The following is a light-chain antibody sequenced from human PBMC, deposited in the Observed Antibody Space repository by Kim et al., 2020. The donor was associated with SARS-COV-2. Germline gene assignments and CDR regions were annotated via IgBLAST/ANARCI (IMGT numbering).Light chain of an antibody. J-gene: IGLJ2*01. V-gene: IGLV1-40*01. CDR2: AYT. CDR3: QSYDNGLDAWV. Sequence: RVTISWTGRSHNIGASHDVPWYQQLPGAVPRLLIYAYTNRPSGVPDRFSGAKSGTSASLAITGLQTEDEADYYCQSYDNGLDAWVFGGGTQLTVL. CDR1: SHNIGASHD.